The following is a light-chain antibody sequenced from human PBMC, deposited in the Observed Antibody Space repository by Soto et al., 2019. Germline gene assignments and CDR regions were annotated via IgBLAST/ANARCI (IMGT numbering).Light chain of an antibody. CDR1: QSVSNSH. Sequence: EIVLTQSPGTLSLSPGERATLSCRASQSVSNSHLAWYQQKPGQAPRLLIFGASSRATGIPDRFSSSGSGTDFTLTIRRLEPAEFGVYLCQQYGSSPLTFGGGTKVEIK. J-gene: IGKJ4*01. V-gene: IGKV3-20*01. CDR3: QQYGSSPLT. CDR2: GAS.